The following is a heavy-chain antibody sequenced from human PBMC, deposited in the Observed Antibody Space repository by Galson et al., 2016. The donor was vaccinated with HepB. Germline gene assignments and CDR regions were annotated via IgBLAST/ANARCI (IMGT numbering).Heavy chain of an antibody. Sequence: LTCGVSGSSVSSGGYAWSWIRQPPGKGLEWIGCMYDSGSDSYNLSLKGRVAISLDRAKNQVSLRLTSVTAADTAVYFCARGVTHWGRGILVTVSA. CDR1: GSSVSSGGYA. D-gene: IGHD2-21*02. CDR3: ARGVTH. J-gene: IGHJ4*02. V-gene: IGHV4-30-2*01. CDR2: MYDSGSD.